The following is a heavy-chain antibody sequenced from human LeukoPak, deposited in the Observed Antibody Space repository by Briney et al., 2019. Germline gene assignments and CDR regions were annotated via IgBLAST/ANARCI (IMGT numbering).Heavy chain of an antibody. CDR2: ISGSGGST. D-gene: IGHD6-19*01. CDR1: GFTFSSYA. CDR3: AKSKQWLPYYDY. Sequence: GGSLRLSCAASGFTFSSYAMSWVRQAPGKGLEWVSAISGSGGSTYYADSVKGRFTISGDNSKNTLYLQMNSLRAEDTAVYYCAKSKQWLPYYDYWGQGTLVTVSS. J-gene: IGHJ4*02. V-gene: IGHV3-23*01.